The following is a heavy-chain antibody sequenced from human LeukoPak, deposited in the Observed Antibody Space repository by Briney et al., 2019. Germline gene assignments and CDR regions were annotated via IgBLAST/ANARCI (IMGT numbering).Heavy chain of an antibody. V-gene: IGHV3-7*01. CDR2: IKQDGSEK. Sequence: PGGSLRLSCAASGFTFSSYWMSWVRQAPGKGLEWVANIKQDGSEKYYVDSVKGRFTISRDNAKNSQYLQMNSLRAEDTAVYYCARDFSSGSFRFDYWGQGTLVTVSS. J-gene: IGHJ4*02. CDR1: GFTFSSYW. D-gene: IGHD1-26*01. CDR3: ARDFSSGSFRFDY.